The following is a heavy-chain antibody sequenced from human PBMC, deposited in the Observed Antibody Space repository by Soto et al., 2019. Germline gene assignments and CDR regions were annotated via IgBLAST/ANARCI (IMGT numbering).Heavy chain of an antibody. J-gene: IGHJ4*02. Sequence: QVQLQESGPRLVKPSETLSLTCSVSGGSISTHYWGWIRQSPGRGLEWIGYIYYSGSTNYNPSLKSRVTISVDASKTQISLNLPSVTAADTAVYYCATGRGWYYDWGQGTLVTVSS. V-gene: IGHV4-59*11. CDR1: GGSISTHY. D-gene: IGHD6-19*01. CDR3: ATGRGWYYD. CDR2: IYYSGST.